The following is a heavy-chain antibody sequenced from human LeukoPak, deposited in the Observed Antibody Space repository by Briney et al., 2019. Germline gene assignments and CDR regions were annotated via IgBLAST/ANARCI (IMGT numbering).Heavy chain of an antibody. V-gene: IGHV3-23*01. CDR2: ISGSGGST. D-gene: IGHD5-18*01. CDR1: GFTFSSYG. Sequence: GALRLSCAASGFTFSSYGMSWVRQAPGKGLEWVSAISGSGGSTYYADSVKGRFTISRDNSKNTLYLQMNSLRAEDTAVYYCAKDTAMAYYFDYWGQGTLVTVSS. CDR3: AKDTAMAYYFDY. J-gene: IGHJ4*02.